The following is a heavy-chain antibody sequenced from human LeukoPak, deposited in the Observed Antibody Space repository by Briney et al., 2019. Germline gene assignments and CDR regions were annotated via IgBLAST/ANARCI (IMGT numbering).Heavy chain of an antibody. Sequence: SETLSLTGTVAGGSISSYYWSWIRQPAGKGLEWIGRIYTSGSTNYNPSLKGRVTMSVDTSKNQFSLKLSSVTAADTAVYYCAREEPLSSGWYDYWGQGTLVTVSS. D-gene: IGHD6-19*01. CDR3: AREEPLSSGWYDY. J-gene: IGHJ4*02. V-gene: IGHV4-4*07. CDR2: IYTSGST. CDR1: GGSISSYY.